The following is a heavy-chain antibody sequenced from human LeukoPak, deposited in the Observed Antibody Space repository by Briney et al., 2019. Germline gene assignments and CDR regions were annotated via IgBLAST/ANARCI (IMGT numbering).Heavy chain of an antibody. CDR1: GDTXGSYV. CDR2: IIPIFGTP. J-gene: IGHJ4*02. Sequence: SMKVSCKASGDTXGSYVINWVRQAPGQGLEWMGWIIPIFGTPKYAQKFRGRVTISADESTSTAYMELSTLRSEDTAVYYCARRSPAARTNLDYWGQGTLVTVSS. V-gene: IGHV1-69*01. CDR3: ARRSPAARTNLDY. D-gene: IGHD2-8*01.